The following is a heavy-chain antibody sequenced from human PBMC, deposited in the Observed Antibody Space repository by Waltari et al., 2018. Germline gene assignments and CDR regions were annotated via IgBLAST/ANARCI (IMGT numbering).Heavy chain of an antibody. Sequence: QVQLVQSGAEVKKPGSSVKVSCKASGGTFSSYAISWVRQAPGQGLEWMGGTTPIVGTANYAQKSQGRVTITADRSTSTAYMGLSRLRSEDTAGYYGGEMGGDSFQYFKHWGQGTLVTVSS. J-gene: IGHJ1*01. D-gene: IGHD3-16*01. CDR1: GGTFSSYA. V-gene: IGHV1-69*14. CDR3: GEMGGDSFQYFKH. CDR2: TTPIVGTA.